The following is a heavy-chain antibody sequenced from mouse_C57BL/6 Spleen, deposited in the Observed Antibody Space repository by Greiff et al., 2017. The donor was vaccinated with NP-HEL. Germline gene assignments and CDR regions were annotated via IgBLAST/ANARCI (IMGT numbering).Heavy chain of an antibody. CDR1: GYTFTSYG. Sequence: QVQLKESGAELARPGASVKLSCKASGYTFTSYGISWVKQRPGQGLEWIGEIYPRSGNTYYNEKFKGKATLTADKSSSTAYMELRSLTSEDSAVYFCVCYGSSNWYFDVWGTGTTVTVSS. D-gene: IGHD1-1*01. CDR3: VCYGSSNWYFDV. V-gene: IGHV1-81*01. CDR2: IYPRSGNT. J-gene: IGHJ1*03.